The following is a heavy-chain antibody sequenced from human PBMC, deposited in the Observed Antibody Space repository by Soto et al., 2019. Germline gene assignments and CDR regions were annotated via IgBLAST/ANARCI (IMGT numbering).Heavy chain of an antibody. Sequence: SQTLSLTCAISGDSVSSNSAAWNWIRQSPSRGLEWLGRTYYRAKWYNDYAVSVKSRITINPDTSKNQFSLQLNSVTPEDTAVYYWAREGGALGPNAFDIWGQGTMVTVSS. V-gene: IGHV6-1*01. CDR1: GDSVSSNSAA. J-gene: IGHJ3*02. CDR3: AREGGALGPNAFDI. CDR2: TYYRAKWYN. D-gene: IGHD7-27*01.